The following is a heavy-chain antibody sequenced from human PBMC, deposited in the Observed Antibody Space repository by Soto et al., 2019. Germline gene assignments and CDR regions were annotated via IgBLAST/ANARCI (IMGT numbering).Heavy chain of an antibody. V-gene: IGHV4-59*01. Sequence: PSENLSLTCTFTGGSISIYFWSLIRQPPGKGLEWIGYIYHSGSTSYNPSLKSRVTISVDTSKNQFSVKLKSVTAADTAVYYCAGMGYDSSGYYTAHFDYWGQGTMVTVSS. J-gene: IGHJ4*02. CDR2: IYHSGST. CDR1: GGSISIYF. CDR3: AGMGYDSSGYYTAHFDY. D-gene: IGHD3-22*01.